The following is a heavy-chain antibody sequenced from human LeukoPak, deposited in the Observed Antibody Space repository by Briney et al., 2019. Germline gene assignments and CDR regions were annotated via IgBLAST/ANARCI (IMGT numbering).Heavy chain of an antibody. J-gene: IGHJ5*02. V-gene: IGHV1-2*02. CDR1: GYTFTSYY. CDR2: INPNSGGT. D-gene: IGHD3-10*01. CDR3: ARDYYGSGSNWFDP. Sequence: ASVKVSCKASGYTFTSYYMHWVRQAPGQGLEWMGWINPNSGGTNYAQKFQGRVTMTRDTSISTAYMELSRLRSDDTAVYYCARDYYGSGSNWFDPWGQGTLVTVSS.